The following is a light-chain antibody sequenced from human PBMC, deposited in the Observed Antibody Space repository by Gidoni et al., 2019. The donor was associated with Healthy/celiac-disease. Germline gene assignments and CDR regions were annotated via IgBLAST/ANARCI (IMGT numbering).Light chain of an antibody. CDR1: RSNIGSHT. J-gene: IGLJ7*01. CDR3: AAWDDSLNGAV. Sequence: QSVLTQPPSASGTPGQRVTISCSGSRSNIGSHTVNWYQQLPGTAPKLLIYSNNQRPSGVPDRFSGSKSGTSASLAISGLQSEDEADYYCAAWDDSLNGAVFGGGTQLTVL. CDR2: SNN. V-gene: IGLV1-44*01.